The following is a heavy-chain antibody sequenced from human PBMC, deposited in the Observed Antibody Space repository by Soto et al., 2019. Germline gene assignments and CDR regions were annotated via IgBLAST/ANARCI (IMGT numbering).Heavy chain of an antibody. D-gene: IGHD1-26*01. J-gene: IGHJ4*02. CDR1: GYSFTGYY. V-gene: IGHV1-2*02. Sequence: QVQLVQSGAEVKKSGASVKVSCKASGYSFTGYYIHWVRQAPGQGFEWMGEISPNSGGTKYAQKFQGRVTMTRDTSITTVYMALSNLSPDDTAVYYCGKGRSGDVGVYYWGQGTLVTVYS. CDR3: GKGRSGDVGVYY. CDR2: ISPNSGGT.